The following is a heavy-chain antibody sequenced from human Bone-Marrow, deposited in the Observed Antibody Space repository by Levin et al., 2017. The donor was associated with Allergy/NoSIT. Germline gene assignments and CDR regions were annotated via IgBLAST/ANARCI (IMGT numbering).Heavy chain of an antibody. J-gene: IGHJ3*01. D-gene: IGHD4-17*01. CDR1: GFTFENYA. Sequence: GGSLRLSCGVSGFTFENYAMHWVRQAPGKGLEWVSGISWNNGTIGYADSVKGRFTISRDNAKNSLYLQMNSLRAEDTALYYCAKGLRLPIGPPGDALDFWGQGTKVTVSS. CDR3: AKGLRLPIGPPGDALDF. CDR2: ISWNNGTI. V-gene: IGHV3-9*01.